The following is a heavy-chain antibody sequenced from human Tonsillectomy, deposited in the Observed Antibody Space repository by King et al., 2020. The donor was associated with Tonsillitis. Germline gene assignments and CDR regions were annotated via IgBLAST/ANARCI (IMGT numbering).Heavy chain of an antibody. CDR1: GGSLSGYY. D-gene: IGHD3-22*01. J-gene: IGHJ5*02. Sequence: VQLQQWGAGLLKPSETLSLTCAVYGGSLSGYYWSWIRQPPGKGLEWIGEINHSGTTNYNPSLKSRVTISLDTSKNQFSLKLSSVAAADTAVYYCARGYYLEYSPRTHWFDPWGQGTLVTVSS. CDR3: ARGYYLEYSPRTHWFDP. CDR2: INHSGTT. V-gene: IGHV4-34*01.